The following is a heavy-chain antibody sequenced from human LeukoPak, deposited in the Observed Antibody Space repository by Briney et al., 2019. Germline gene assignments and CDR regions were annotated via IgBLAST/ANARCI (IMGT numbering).Heavy chain of an antibody. D-gene: IGHD1-20*01. V-gene: IGHV3-23*01. CDR1: GFTFSSYG. Sequence: TGGSLRLSCAASGFTFSSYGMNWVRQAPGEGLEWVSGISGGGGNTNYADSVKGRFTISRDNSKNSLFLQMNSLRVEDTAVYYCATWTGITPYWGQGTLVTVSS. CDR3: ATWTGITPY. CDR2: ISGGGGNT. J-gene: IGHJ4*02.